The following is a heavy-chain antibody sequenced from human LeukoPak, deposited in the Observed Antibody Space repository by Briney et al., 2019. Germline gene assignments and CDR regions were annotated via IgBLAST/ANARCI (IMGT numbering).Heavy chain of an antibody. CDR3: ARDQRDSGSYPEEDY. J-gene: IGHJ4*02. Sequence: SVKVSCKASGFTFTSSAVQWVRQARGQRLEWIGWIVVGSGNTNYAQKFQERVTITRDMSTSTAYMELGSLRSEDTAVYYCARDQRDSGSYPEEDYWGQGTLVTVSS. D-gene: IGHD1-26*01. CDR2: IVVGSGNT. V-gene: IGHV1-58*01. CDR1: GFTFTSSA.